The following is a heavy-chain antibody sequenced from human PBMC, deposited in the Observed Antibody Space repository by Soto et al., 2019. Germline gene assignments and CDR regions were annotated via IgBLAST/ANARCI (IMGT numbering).Heavy chain of an antibody. CDR3: AGTYYYDSSGYYHFDY. Sequence: PGESLKISCKGSGYIFTSYWISWVRQMPGKGLEWMGRIDPSDSYTNYSPSFQGHVTISADKSISTAYLQWSSLKASDTAMYYCAGTYYYDSSGYYHFDYWGQGTLVTVSS. V-gene: IGHV5-10-1*01. CDR2: IDPSDSYT. CDR1: GYIFTSYW. D-gene: IGHD3-22*01. J-gene: IGHJ4*02.